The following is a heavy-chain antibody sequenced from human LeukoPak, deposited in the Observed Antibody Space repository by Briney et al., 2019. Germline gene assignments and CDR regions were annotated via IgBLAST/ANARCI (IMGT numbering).Heavy chain of an antibody. CDR2: IYYSGSN. J-gene: IGHJ4*02. D-gene: IGHD3-22*01. V-gene: IGHV4-39*07. CDR3: ASLKEGYYDSSGYYPDY. Sequence: STETLPLSCTVSGGSISSSSYSWGWFRQPPGKGLEWIGRIYYSGSNYYNPSLKSRVTISVDTSKNQSSLKLRSATAADTAVYYCASLKEGYYDSSGYYPDYWGQGTLVTVSS. CDR1: GGSISSSSYS.